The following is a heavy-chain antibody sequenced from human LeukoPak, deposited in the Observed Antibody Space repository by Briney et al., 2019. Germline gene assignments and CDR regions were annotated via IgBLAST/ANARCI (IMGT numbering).Heavy chain of an antibody. J-gene: IGHJ4*02. D-gene: IGHD1-7*01. CDR1: GFTFDDYA. CDR3: AKGGTGTTVRYFDY. CDR2: ISRNSASI. V-gene: IGHV3-9*01. Sequence: PGRSLRLSCAASGFTFDDYALHWVRQAPGKGLEWVSGISRNSASIGYADSVKGRFTISRDNAKNSLYLQMNSLRAEDTAVYYCAKGGTGTTVRYFDYWGQGTLVTVSS.